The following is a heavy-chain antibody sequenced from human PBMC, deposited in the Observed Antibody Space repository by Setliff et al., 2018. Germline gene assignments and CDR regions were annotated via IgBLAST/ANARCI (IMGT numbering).Heavy chain of an antibody. CDR1: GYTFTSYA. J-gene: IGHJ2*01. CDR2: INTNTGNP. D-gene: IGHD6-6*01. Sequence: ASVKVSCKASGYTFTSYAMNWVRQAPGQGLEWMGWINTNTGNPTYAQGFTGRFVFSLDTSVSTAYLQISSLKAEDTAVYHCARPYSSSARWYFDLWGRGTPVTVSS. V-gene: IGHV7-4-1*02. CDR3: ARPYSSSARWYFDL.